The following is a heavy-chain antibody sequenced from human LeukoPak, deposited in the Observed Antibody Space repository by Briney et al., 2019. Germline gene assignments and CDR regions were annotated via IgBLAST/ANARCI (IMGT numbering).Heavy chain of an antibody. V-gene: IGHV4-30-2*01. CDR2: IYHSGST. D-gene: IGHD2-15*01. CDR1: GGSTSSGGYY. Sequence: SETLSLTCTVSGGSTSSGGYYWSWIRQPPGKGLEWIGYIYHSGSTYYNPSLKSRVTISVDRSKNQFSLKLSSVTAADTAVYYCAREVVADPFFDYWGQGTLVTVSS. CDR3: AREVVADPFFDY. J-gene: IGHJ4*02.